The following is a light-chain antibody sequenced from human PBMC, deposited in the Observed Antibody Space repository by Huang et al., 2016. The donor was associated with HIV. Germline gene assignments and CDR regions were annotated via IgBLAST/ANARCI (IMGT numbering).Light chain of an antibody. CDR3: QQTDNIPRT. CDR1: QSIRKF. V-gene: IGKV1-39*01. Sequence: DIHMTQSPSSLSASVGDSVTIACLASQSIRKFLNWYQQQPGEAPKLLMHSASSLQRGVPSRFSGSGSGTDFTLTITSLQPEDFATYYCQQTDNIPRTFGQGTKVVIK. CDR2: SAS. J-gene: IGKJ1*01.